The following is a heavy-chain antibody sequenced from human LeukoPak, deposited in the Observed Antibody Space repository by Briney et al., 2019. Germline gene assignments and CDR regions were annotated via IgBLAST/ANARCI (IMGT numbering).Heavy chain of an antibody. D-gene: IGHD6-19*01. Sequence: ASVKVSCKTSGYTFTSHYIHWVRQAPGQGLEWMGWINPNTGGNFYAQKFQGSVILTWDTSVNTAYMELSRLRSDDTAIYYCARILSSEWYSPFDFWGQGTLVTVSS. CDR2: INPNTGGN. CDR3: ARILSSEWYSPFDF. CDR1: GYTFTSHY. V-gene: IGHV1-2*02. J-gene: IGHJ4*02.